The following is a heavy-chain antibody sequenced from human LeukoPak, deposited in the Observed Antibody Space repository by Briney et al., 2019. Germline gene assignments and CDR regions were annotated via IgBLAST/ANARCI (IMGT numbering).Heavy chain of an antibody. CDR3: ARVSLFLIAVGDYFDY. V-gene: IGHV1-18*01. CDR2: ISAYNGNT. J-gene: IGHJ4*02. Sequence: GASLKVSCKASGYTFTSYGISWVRQAPGQGLEWMGWISAYNGNTNYAQKLQGRVTMTTDTSTSTAYMELRSLRSDDTAVYYCARVSLFLIAVGDYFDYWGQGTLVTVSS. D-gene: IGHD6-19*01. CDR1: GYTFTSYG.